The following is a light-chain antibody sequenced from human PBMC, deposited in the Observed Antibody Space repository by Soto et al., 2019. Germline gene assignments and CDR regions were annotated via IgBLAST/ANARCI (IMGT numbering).Light chain of an antibody. CDR1: SSDVGDYKF. V-gene: IGLV2-14*01. CDR2: EVN. J-gene: IGLJ2*01. CDR3: NSYTSNNTLV. Sequence: QSALPQPASVSGSLGQSITISCSGTSSDVGDYKFVSWYQQHPGKAPKLIIYEVNNRPSGVSNRFSGSKSGNTASLTIAGLQAEDEADYYCNSYTSNNTLVFGGGTKVTVL.